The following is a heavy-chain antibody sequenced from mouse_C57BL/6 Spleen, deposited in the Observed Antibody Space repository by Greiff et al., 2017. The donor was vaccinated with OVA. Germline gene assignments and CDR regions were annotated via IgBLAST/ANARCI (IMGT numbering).Heavy chain of an antibody. CDR1: GYSFTSYY. Sequence: VQLQQSGPELVKPGASVKISCKASGYSFTSYYLHWVKQRPGQGLEWIGWIYPGSGNTKYNEKFKGKATLTADTSSSTAYMQRSSLTSEDSAVYYCAREGVTGTFCDYWGQGTTLTVSS. J-gene: IGHJ2*01. CDR3: AREGVTGTFCDY. D-gene: IGHD4-1*01. V-gene: IGHV1-66*01. CDR2: IYPGSGNT.